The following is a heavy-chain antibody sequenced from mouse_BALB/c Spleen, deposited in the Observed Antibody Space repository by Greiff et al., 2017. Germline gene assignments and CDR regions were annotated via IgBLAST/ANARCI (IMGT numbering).Heavy chain of an antibody. V-gene: IGHV14-3*02. CDR1: GFNIKDTY. Sequence: EVQRVESGAELVKPGASVKLSCTASGFNIKDTYMHWVKQRPEQGLEWIGRIDPANGNTKYDPKFQGKATITADTSSNTAYLQLSSLTSEDTAVYYCARYYGGFDYWGQGTTLTVSS. J-gene: IGHJ2*01. D-gene: IGHD1-2*01. CDR2: IDPANGNT. CDR3: ARYYGGFDY.